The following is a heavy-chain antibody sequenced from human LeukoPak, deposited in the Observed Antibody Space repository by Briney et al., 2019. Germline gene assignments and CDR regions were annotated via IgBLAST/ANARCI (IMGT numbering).Heavy chain of an antibody. CDR2: IVGSGGST. Sequence: GGSLRLSCAASGFTFSSYAMSWVRQAPGKGLERVSAIVGSGGSTYYADSVKGRFTISRDNPKNTLYLQMNSLRAEDTAVYYCAKWGDYDILTGYYDSDYWGQGTLVTVSS. CDR3: AKWGDYDILTGYYDSDY. J-gene: IGHJ4*02. CDR1: GFTFSSYA. V-gene: IGHV3-23*01. D-gene: IGHD3-9*01.